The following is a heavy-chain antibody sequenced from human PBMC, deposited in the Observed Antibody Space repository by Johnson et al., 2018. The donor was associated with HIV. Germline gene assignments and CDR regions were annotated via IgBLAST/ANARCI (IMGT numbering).Heavy chain of an antibody. Sequence: QVQLVESGGGVVQPGRSLRLSCAASGFTFSNFGMHWVRQAPGKGLEWVAVIWYDGSNKYYADSVKGRFTISRDNSKSTLYLQMNSLRAEDTAVYYCARAKYSYVVNAFDIWGQGTMVTVSS. J-gene: IGHJ3*02. D-gene: IGHD5-18*01. CDR2: IWYDGSNK. CDR3: ARAKYSYVVNAFDI. V-gene: IGHV3-33*01. CDR1: GFTFSNFG.